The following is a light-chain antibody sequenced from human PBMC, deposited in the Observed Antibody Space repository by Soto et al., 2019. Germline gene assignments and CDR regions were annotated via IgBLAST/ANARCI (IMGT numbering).Light chain of an antibody. CDR2: GAS. CDR3: QQYGSSPCT. J-gene: IGKJ1*01. Sequence: EIVLAQSPGTLSLSPGERATLSCRASQSVSGSYLAWYQQKSGQGPRLLIYGASSRATGIPDRFSGSGSGTDFTLTISRLEPEDFAVYYCQQYGSSPCTFGQGTKVEIK. CDR1: QSVSGSY. V-gene: IGKV3-20*01.